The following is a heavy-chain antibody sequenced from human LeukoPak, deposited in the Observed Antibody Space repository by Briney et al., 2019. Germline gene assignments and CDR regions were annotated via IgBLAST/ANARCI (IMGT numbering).Heavy chain of an antibody. CDR1: GFTFSSYA. V-gene: IGHV3-23*01. Sequence: GGSLRLSCAASGFTFSSYAMSWVRQAPRKGLEWVLAISGSGGSTYYADSVKGRFTISRDNSKNTLYLQMNSLGAEDTAVYYCAKDRMITFGGVIATHWGQGTLVTVSS. D-gene: IGHD3-16*02. CDR3: AKDRMITFGGVIATH. J-gene: IGHJ4*02. CDR2: ISGSGGST.